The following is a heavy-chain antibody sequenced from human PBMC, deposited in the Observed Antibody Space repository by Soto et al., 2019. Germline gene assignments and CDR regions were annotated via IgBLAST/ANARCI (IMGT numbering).Heavy chain of an antibody. CDR2: LYYSGST. J-gene: IGHJ4*02. CDR1: GGSISSYY. D-gene: IGHD6-19*01. CDR3: ARAGRRYSSGWYEDY. V-gene: IGHV4-59*01. Sequence: PSETLSLTCTVSGGSISSYYWSWIRQPPGKGLEWIGYLYYSGSTSYNPSLKSRVTISVDTSKNQFSLKLSPVTAADTAVYYCARAGRRYSSGWYEDYWGQGTLVTVS.